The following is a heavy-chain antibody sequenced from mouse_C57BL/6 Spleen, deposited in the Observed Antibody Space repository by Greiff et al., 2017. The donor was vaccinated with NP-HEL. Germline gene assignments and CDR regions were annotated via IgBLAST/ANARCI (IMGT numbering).Heavy chain of an antibody. CDR2: IYPGSGST. V-gene: IGHV1-55*01. D-gene: IGHD2-1*01. Sequence: VQLQQSGAELVKPGASVKMSCKASGYTFTSYWITWVKQRPGQGLEWIGDIYPGSGSTNYNEKFTSKATLTVDTSSSTAYMQLSSLTSEDSAVYVCAIAGGNYGYWGQGTTLTVSS. CDR1: GYTFTSYW. CDR3: AIAGGNYGY. J-gene: IGHJ2*01.